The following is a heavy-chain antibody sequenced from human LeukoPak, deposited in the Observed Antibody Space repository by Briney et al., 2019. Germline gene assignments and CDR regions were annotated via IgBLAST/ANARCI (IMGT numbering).Heavy chain of an antibody. CDR3: AKNYGTSRPFYDC. Sequence: GGSLRLSCAASGFIFSNYAMTWVRQAPGKGLQWVSAISGDAIYTYYLDSVKGRFTTSRDNSKNTLFLQMNSLRADDTAVYYCAKNYGTSRPFYDCWGQGIVVTVSS. CDR2: ISGDAIYT. D-gene: IGHD4-17*01. V-gene: IGHV3-23*01. J-gene: IGHJ4*02. CDR1: GFIFSNYA.